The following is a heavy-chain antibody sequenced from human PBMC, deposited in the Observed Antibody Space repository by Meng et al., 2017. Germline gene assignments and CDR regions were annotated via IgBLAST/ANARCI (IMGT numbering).Heavy chain of an antibody. J-gene: IGHJ5*02. D-gene: IGHD6-13*01. Sequence: SVKVSCKASGGTFSSYAISWVRQAPGQGLEWMGGIIPIFGTANYAQKFQGRVTITADESTSTAYMELSSLRSEDTAVYYCARDRTGYSSGWSPGWFDPWGQGTLVTVSS. CDR1: GGTFSSYA. CDR3: ARDRTGYSSGWSPGWFDP. V-gene: IGHV1-69*13. CDR2: IIPIFGTA.